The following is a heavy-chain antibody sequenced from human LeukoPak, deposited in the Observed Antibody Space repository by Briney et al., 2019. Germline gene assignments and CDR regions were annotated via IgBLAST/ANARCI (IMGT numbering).Heavy chain of an antibody. CDR2: ISYDGSNK. D-gene: IGHD2-21*01. CDR3: AKDRQQVIWLTYFHH. J-gene: IGHJ1*01. V-gene: IGHV3-30*18. Sequence: PGGSLRLSCAASGFTFSGYGMHWVRQAPGKGLEWVAVISYDGSNKYYADSVKGRFTISRDNSKNTLYLQMNSLRAEDTAVYYCAKDRQQVIWLTYFHHWGQGTQVTVSS. CDR1: GFTFSGYG.